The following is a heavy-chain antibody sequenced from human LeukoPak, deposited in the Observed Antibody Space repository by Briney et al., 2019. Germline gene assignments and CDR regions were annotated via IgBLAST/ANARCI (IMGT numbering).Heavy chain of an antibody. CDR2: IYSCYSDP. V-gene: IGHV5-51*01. Sequence: EDLKISCKGSGYSFPRYWLGWVRQMPGKGLDWKGSIYSCYSDPRNSAPFQGQVTISADKSVSTAYLQGSSLKASDTAMYYCARLQGGGYYYDSSGYPIEAFDFWGQGTMVTVSS. D-gene: IGHD3-22*01. CDR1: GYSFPRYW. J-gene: IGHJ3*01. CDR3: ARLQGGGYYYDSSGYPIEAFDF.